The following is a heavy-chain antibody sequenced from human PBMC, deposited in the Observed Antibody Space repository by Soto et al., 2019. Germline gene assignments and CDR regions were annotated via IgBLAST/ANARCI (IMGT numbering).Heavy chain of an antibody. J-gene: IGHJ4*02. V-gene: IGHV6-1*01. CDR2: TYYRSNWYT. CDR1: GDSVSSTSTA. D-gene: IGHD6-19*01. CDR3: ARGSYYSGWV. Sequence: QTLSLTCAISGDSVSSTSTAWSWIRQSPSRGLEWLGRTYYRSNWYTDYAVSVKSRITISPDTSKNQFSLQLNSVTPEDTAVYYCARGSYYSGWVWGQGTLVTVSS.